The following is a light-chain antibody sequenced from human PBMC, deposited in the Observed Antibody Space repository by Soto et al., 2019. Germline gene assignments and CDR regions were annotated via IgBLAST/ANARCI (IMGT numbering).Light chain of an antibody. J-gene: IGKJ1*01. CDR1: QSVISN. V-gene: IGKV3-15*01. CDR2: RTS. CDR3: QQYYTYPWT. Sequence: EIVMTQSPSTLSVSPWERATLSCRASQSVISNLAWYQHKPGQAPRLLMFRTSSRATGFPARFSGSGSGTEFNLTISCLQSEDFATYYCQQYYTYPWTFGQGTKVDIK.